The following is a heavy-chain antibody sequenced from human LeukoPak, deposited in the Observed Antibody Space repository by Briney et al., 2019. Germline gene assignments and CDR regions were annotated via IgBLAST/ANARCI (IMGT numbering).Heavy chain of an antibody. CDR2: INPNSGGT. J-gene: IGHJ4*02. V-gene: IGHV1-2*02. CDR3: ARIPLYCSSTSGKCSFDY. Sequence: GASVKVSCKASGYTFTGYYMHWVRQAPGQGLEWMGWINPNSGGTNYAQKFQGRVTMTRDTSISTAYMELSRLRSDDTAVYYCARIPLYCSSTSGKCSFDYWGQGTLVTVSS. CDR1: GYTFTGYY. D-gene: IGHD2-2*01.